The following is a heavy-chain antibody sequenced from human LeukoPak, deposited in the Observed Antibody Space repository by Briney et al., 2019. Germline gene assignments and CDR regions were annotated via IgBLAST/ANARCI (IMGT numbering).Heavy chain of an antibody. CDR3: ARDLRRHIVVVTAIRYYYYGMDV. Sequence: GRSLRLSCAASGFTFSSYAMHWVRQAPGKGLEXXXXXSYDGSNKYYADSVKGRFTISRDNSKNTLYLQMNSLRAEDTAVYYCARDLRRHIVVVTAIRYYYYGMDVWGQGTTVTVSS. CDR2: XSYDGSNK. J-gene: IGHJ6*02. D-gene: IGHD2-21*02. CDR1: GFTFSSYA. V-gene: IGHV3-30-3*01.